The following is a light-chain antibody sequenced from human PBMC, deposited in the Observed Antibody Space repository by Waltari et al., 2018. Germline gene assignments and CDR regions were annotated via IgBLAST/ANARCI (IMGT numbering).Light chain of an antibody. V-gene: IGKV4-1*01. CDR1: QSVLYSSNNKNY. CDR2: WAS. Sequence: DIVMTQSPDSLAVSLGERAPINCKSSQSVLYSSNNKNYLAWYQQKPGQPPKLLIYWASTRKSGVPDRFSGSGSGTDFTLTISSLQAEDVAVYYCQQYYSTPRYTFGQGTKLEIK. J-gene: IGKJ2*01. CDR3: QQYYSTPRYT.